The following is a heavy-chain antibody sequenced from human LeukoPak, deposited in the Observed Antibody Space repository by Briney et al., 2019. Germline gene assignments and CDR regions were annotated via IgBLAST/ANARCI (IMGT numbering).Heavy chain of an antibody. J-gene: IGHJ6*02. D-gene: IGHD3-22*01. CDR3: ASAPKYYYDSSGFSSYYYGMDV. Sequence: PSETLSLTCTVSGGSISTYFWSWIRQPAGKGLEWIGRIYTSETTNYNPSLKSRVSMSVDTSKNQFSLKLSSVTAADTAVYYCASAPKYYYDSSGFSSYYYGMDVWGQGTTVTVSS. CDR2: IYTSETT. V-gene: IGHV4-4*07. CDR1: GGSISTYF.